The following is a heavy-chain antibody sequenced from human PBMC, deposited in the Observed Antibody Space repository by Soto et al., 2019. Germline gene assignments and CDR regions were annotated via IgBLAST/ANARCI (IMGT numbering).Heavy chain of an antibody. CDR3: AKAVRDCSSTSGYSDY. J-gene: IGHJ4*02. D-gene: IGHD2-2*01. CDR2: ISYDGSNK. V-gene: IGHV3-30*18. CDR1: GFTFSSYG. Sequence: QVQLVESGGGVVQPGRSLRLSCAASGFTFSSYGMHWVRQAPGKGLEWVAVISYDGSNKYYADSVKGRFTISRDNSKNTLYLQMNSLRAEDTAVYYCAKAVRDCSSTSGYSDYWGQGTLVTVSS.